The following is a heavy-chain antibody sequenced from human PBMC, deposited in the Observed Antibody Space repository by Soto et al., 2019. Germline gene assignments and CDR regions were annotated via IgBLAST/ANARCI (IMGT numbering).Heavy chain of an antibody. J-gene: IGHJ6*02. Sequence: GGSLRLSCAASGFTFSSYAMSWVRQAPGKGLEWVSAISGSGTSTYYADSVKGRFTISRDNSKNTLHLQMNSLRAEDTAVYYCAKRVGSSCCYYYYGMDDWGQGTTVTVSS. CDR3: AKRVGSSCCYYYYGMDD. CDR1: GFTFSSYA. V-gene: IGHV3-23*01. CDR2: ISGSGTST. D-gene: IGHD6-13*01.